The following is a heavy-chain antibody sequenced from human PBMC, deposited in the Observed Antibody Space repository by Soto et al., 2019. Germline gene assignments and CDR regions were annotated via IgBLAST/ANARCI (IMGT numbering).Heavy chain of an antibody. Sequence: QVQLVQSGTEVKKPGASVKVSCKASGYTFTSYGISWVRQAPGQGLEWMGWISAYNDNTIYTQKLQGRVTMTKDTSTSTAYMELRSLRSDDTAVYYCARGVDCSGGSCFSFYYYYYGFDVWGQGTTLTDSS. J-gene: IGHJ6*02. D-gene: IGHD2-15*01. CDR3: ARGVDCSGGSCFSFYYYYYGFDV. CDR1: GYTFTSYG. CDR2: ISAYNDNT. V-gene: IGHV1-18*04.